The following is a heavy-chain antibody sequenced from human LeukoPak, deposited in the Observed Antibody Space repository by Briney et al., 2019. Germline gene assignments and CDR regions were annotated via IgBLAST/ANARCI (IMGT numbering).Heavy chain of an antibody. CDR2: INHSGST. J-gene: IGHJ3*02. Sequence: SQTLSLTCTVSGGSISSGSYYWSWIRQPPGKGLEWIGEINHSGSTNYNPSLKSRVTISVDTSKNQFSLKLSSVTAADTAVYYCAGYDAFDIWGQGTMVTVSS. CDR1: GGSISSGSYY. D-gene: IGHD6-13*01. V-gene: IGHV4-39*07. CDR3: AGYDAFDI.